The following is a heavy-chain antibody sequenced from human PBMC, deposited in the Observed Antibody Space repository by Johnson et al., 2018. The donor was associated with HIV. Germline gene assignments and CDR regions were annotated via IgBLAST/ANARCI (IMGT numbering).Heavy chain of an antibody. CDR1: GFTVSRNY. J-gene: IGHJ3*02. CDR3: AREMAWEDAFDI. CDR2: ISSSGSSR. D-gene: IGHD5-24*01. V-gene: IGHV3-11*04. Sequence: QVQLVESGGGLIQPGGSLRLSCAASGFTVSRNYMSWVRQAPGKGLEWVSYISSSGSSRYYADSVKGRFTITRDNAKNSLYLQMNSLRAEDTAVYYCAREMAWEDAFDIWGQGTMVTVSS.